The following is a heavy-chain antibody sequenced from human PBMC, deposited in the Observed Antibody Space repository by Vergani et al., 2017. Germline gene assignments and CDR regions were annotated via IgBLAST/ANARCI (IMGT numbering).Heavy chain of an antibody. D-gene: IGHD3-22*01. Sequence: QLQLQESGPGLVKPSETLSLTCTVSGGSISSSSYYWGWIRQPPGKGLEWIGSIYYSGSTYYNPSLKSRVTISVDTSKNQFSLKLSSVTAADTAVYYCARVLGGYHTVRGYYYYYGMDVWGQGTTVTVSS. CDR3: ARVLGGYHTVRGYYYYYGMDV. V-gene: IGHV4-39*01. J-gene: IGHJ6*02. CDR2: IYYSGST. CDR1: GGSISSSSYY.